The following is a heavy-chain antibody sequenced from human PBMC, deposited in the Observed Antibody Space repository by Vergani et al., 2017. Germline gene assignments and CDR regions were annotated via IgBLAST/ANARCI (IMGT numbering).Heavy chain of an antibody. J-gene: IGHJ5*02. CDR2: ISWNSGSI. CDR3: AKDLGTSSGGAWFDP. Sequence: EVQLVESGGGLVQPGRSLRLSCAASGFTFDDYAMHWVRQAPGKGLEWVSGISWNSGSIGYADSVKGRFTISRDNAKNSLYLQMNSLRAEDTALYYCAKDLGTSSGGAWFDPWGQGTLVTVSS. V-gene: IGHV3-9*01. CDR1: GFTFDDYA. D-gene: IGHD6-6*01.